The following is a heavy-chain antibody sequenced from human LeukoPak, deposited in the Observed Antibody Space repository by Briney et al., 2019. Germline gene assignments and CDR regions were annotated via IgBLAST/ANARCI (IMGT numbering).Heavy chain of an antibody. D-gene: IGHD5-12*01. V-gene: IGHV3-23*01. Sequence: GGSLRLSCAASGFTFSSYAMSCVRRAPGKGLEWVSAISGSGGSTYYADSVKGRFTISRDNSKNTLYLQMNSLRAEDTAVYYCAKRYSGYDFIDYWGQGTLVTVSS. CDR2: ISGSGGST. CDR3: AKRYSGYDFIDY. CDR1: GFTFSSYA. J-gene: IGHJ4*02.